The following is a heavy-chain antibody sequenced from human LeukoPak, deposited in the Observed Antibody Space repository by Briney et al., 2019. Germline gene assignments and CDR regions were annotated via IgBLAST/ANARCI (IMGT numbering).Heavy chain of an antibody. V-gene: IGHV4-4*09. CDR1: GGSISSYY. J-gene: IGHJ4*02. CDR2: IYTSGTT. CDR3: ARLTYSNSSPFDY. Sequence: SETLSLTCTVSGGSISSYYWSWIRQPPGKGLEWIGYIYTSGTTNYNPSLKSRVTISVDMSRNQFSLILSSVTAADTAVYYCARLTYSNSSPFDYWGQGTLVTVSS. D-gene: IGHD6-6*01.